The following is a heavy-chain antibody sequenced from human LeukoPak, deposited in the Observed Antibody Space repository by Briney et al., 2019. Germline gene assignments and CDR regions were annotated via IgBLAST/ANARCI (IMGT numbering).Heavy chain of an antibody. CDR2: ISYDGGNK. J-gene: IGHJ2*01. D-gene: IGHD4-17*01. V-gene: IGHV3-30*07. Sequence: PGRSLRLSCAASGFTFSNYAMHWVRQAPRKGLEWVAVISYDGGNKYYADSVKGRFTISRDNSKNTLYLQMNSLRAEDTAVYYCARACSVTVTTHWYFDLWGRGTLVTVSS. CDR3: ARACSVTVTTHWYFDL. CDR1: GFTFSNYA.